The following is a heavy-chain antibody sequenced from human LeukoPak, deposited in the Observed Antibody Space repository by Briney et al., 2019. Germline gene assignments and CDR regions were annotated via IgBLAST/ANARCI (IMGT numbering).Heavy chain of an antibody. D-gene: IGHD3-10*01. Sequence: SETLSLTCAVSGGSINNYYWSWFRQPPGKRLEWIGYMSYSGNANYNPSLKSRVTISVDTSKNQFSLKLSSVTAADTAVYYCAKSRSYYTWFDPWGQGTLVTVSS. CDR1: GGSINNYY. CDR2: MSYSGNA. V-gene: IGHV4-59*08. J-gene: IGHJ5*02. CDR3: AKSRSYYTWFDP.